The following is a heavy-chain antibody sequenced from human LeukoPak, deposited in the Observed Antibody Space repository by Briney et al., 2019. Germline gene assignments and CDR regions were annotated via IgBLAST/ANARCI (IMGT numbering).Heavy chain of an antibody. CDR3: ARRVAASGTRRLTAQYYFDD. CDR1: GFTFSRYS. J-gene: IGHJ4*02. V-gene: IGHV3-48*04. D-gene: IGHD6-13*01. CDR2: ISGSSSTM. Sequence: GGSLRLSCAASGFTFSRYSMIWVRQAPGKGLEWLSYISGSSSTMYYADSVKGRFSISRDNAKNSLYLQMNSLRAEDTAVYYCARRVAASGTRRLTAQYYFDDWGQGTLVTVSS.